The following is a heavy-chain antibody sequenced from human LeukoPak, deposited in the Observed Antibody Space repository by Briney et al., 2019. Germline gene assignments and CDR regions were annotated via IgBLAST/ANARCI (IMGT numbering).Heavy chain of an antibody. CDR2: INWNGGRT. CDR3: TRHAIHHFDY. V-gene: IGHV3-20*04. J-gene: IGHJ4*02. Sequence: GGSLRLSCEVSGFTFRSYDMNWVRQAPGKGLEWVSGINWNGGRTGYADSVKGRFTISRDNAKNSLYLQMNSLRAEDTAVYYCTRHAIHHFDYWGQGNLVTVSS. CDR1: GFTFRSYD.